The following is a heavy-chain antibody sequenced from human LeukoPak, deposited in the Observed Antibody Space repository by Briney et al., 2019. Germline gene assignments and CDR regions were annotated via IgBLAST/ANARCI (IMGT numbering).Heavy chain of an antibody. D-gene: IGHD6-19*01. J-gene: IGHJ4*02. V-gene: IGHV4-4*09. CDR3: AAGSGWSIEY. CDR2: IYPNGST. Sequence: SETLSLTCSVSGGPINFYWSWIRQSPGKGLEWIGCIYPNGSTSYNSPLKSRVTISLDTSKKQVSLMLKSVTAADTAVYYCAAGSGWSIEYWGQGTLVTVSS. CDR1: GGPINFY.